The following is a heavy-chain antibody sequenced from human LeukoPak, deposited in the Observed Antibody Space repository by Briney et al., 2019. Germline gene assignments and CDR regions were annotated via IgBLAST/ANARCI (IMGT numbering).Heavy chain of an antibody. CDR3: ARDHYDFWSGSGGAGVY. CDR2: ISAYNGNT. J-gene: IGHJ4*02. CDR1: GYTFTSYG. D-gene: IGHD3-3*01. Sequence: ASVKVSCKASGYTFTSYGISWVRQAPGQGLEWMGWISAYNGNTNYAQKLQGRVTMTTDTSTSTAYMELRSLRSDDTAVYYCARDHYDFWSGSGGAGVYWGQGTLVTVSS. V-gene: IGHV1-18*01.